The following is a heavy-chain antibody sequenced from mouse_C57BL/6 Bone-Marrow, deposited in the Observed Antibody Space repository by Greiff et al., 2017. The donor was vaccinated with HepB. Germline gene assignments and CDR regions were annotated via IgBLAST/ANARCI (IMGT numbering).Heavy chain of an antibody. J-gene: IGHJ2*01. D-gene: IGHD2-5*01. V-gene: IGHV14-4*01. CDR1: GFNIKDDY. CDR2: IDPENGDT. CDR3: TTTIVKVY. Sequence: VQLQQSGAELVRPGASVKLSCTASGFNIKDDYMHWVKQRPEQGLEWIGWIDPENGDTEYASKFQGKATITADTSSNPAYLQLSSLTSEDTAVYYCTTTIVKVYWGQGTTLTVSS.